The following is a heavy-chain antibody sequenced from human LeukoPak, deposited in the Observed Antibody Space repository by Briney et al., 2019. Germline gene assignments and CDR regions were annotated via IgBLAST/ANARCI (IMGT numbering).Heavy chain of an antibody. V-gene: IGHV3-23*01. CDR2: ISGSGGST. Sequence: TGGSLRLSCAASGFTFSGHWMSWVRQAPGKGLEWVSAISGSGGSTYYADSVKGRFTISRDNSKNTLYLQMNSLRAEDTAVYYCAKGDTPRYSSGWYFDYWGQGTLVTVSS. CDR1: GFTFSGHW. CDR3: AKGDTPRYSSGWYFDY. J-gene: IGHJ4*02. D-gene: IGHD6-19*01.